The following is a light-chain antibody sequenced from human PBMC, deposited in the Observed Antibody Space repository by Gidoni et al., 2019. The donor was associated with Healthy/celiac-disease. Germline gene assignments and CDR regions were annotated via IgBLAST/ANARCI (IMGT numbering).Light chain of an antibody. Sequence: EIVLTQSPGTLSLSPGERATLSCRASQSVRSSYLAWYQQKPGPAPRLLIYGASSRATGIPDRFSGSGSGTDFTLTISRLEPEDFAVYYCQQYGSAPRTFGQGTKVEIK. V-gene: IGKV3-20*01. CDR1: QSVRSSY. CDR3: QQYGSAPRT. J-gene: IGKJ1*01. CDR2: GAS.